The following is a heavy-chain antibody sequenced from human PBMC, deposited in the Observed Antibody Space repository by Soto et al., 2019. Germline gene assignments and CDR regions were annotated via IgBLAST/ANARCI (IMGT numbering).Heavy chain of an antibody. J-gene: IGHJ5*02. CDR1: GFSISSSNW. D-gene: IGHD6-19*01. Sequence: PSETLSLTCAVSGFSISSSNWWSWVRQPPGKGLEWIGEIYHSGSTNYNPSLKSRVTISVDKSKNQFSLKLSSVTAADTAVYYCARAVAGPRWFDPWGQGTLVTSP. CDR2: IYHSGST. CDR3: ARAVAGPRWFDP. V-gene: IGHV4-4*02.